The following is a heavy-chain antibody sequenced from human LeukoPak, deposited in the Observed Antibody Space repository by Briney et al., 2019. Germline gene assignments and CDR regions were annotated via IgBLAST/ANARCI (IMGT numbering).Heavy chain of an antibody. Sequence: GSLRLSCAASGFTFSSYWMSWVRQVPGKGLEWIGEIYHSGSTNYNPSLKSRVTISVDKSKNQFSLKLSSVTAADTAVYYCARRPVTGTVREWGQGTLVTVSS. D-gene: IGHD1-7*01. CDR1: GFTFSSYW. CDR3: ARRPVTGTVRE. CDR2: IYHSGST. J-gene: IGHJ4*02. V-gene: IGHV4-4*02.